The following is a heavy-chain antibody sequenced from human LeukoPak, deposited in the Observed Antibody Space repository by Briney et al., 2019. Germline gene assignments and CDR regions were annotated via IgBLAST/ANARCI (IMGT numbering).Heavy chain of an antibody. V-gene: IGHV4-39*01. J-gene: IGHJ4*02. CDR3: ARRGSSWYLVSFDY. CDR1: GDSISSSSYY. CDR2: IYYSGST. Sequence: SETLSLTCTVSGDSISSSSYYWGWIRQPPGKGLEWIGNIYYSGSTFYNPSLKSRVTISVDTSKNQLSLKLSSVTAADTAVYYCARRGSSWYLVSFDYWGQGTLVTVSS. D-gene: IGHD6-13*01.